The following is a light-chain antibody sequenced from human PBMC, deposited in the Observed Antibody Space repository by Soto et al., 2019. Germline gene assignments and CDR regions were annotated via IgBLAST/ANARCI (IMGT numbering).Light chain of an antibody. J-gene: IGKJ1*01. V-gene: IGKV3-11*01. CDR3: QQRSNWPWT. CDR1: QSLSSY. Sequence: EIVLTQSPATLSLSPGERATLSCRASQSLSSYLAWYQQKPGQAPRLLIYDASNRATGIPARFSGSGSGTDFTLTSSSLEPEDFAVYYCQQRSNWPWTFGQGTKVEI. CDR2: DAS.